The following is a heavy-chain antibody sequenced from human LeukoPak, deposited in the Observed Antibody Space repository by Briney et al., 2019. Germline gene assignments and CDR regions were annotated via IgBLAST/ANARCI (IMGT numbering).Heavy chain of an antibody. CDR2: IYYSGST. D-gene: IGHD6-13*01. CDR3: GRQAAAGAGGDY. CDR1: GGSISGSSYF. J-gene: IGHJ4*02. V-gene: IGHV4-39*01. Sequence: SEALSLTCTVSGGSISGSSYFWGWIRQPPGKGLEWIGSIYYSGSTYYNPSLKSRVTISVDMSKNQFSLKLNSVTAADTAVYYCGRQAAAGAGGDYWDQGTLVTVSS.